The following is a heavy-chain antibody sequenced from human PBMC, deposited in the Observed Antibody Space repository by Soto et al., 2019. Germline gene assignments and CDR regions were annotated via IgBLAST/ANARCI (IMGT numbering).Heavy chain of an antibody. CDR2: ISWKSGSI. CDR1: GFTFHDYA. CDR3: AKDQYNWPGSTDV. V-gene: IGHV3-9*01. Sequence: GVSLRLSCAASGFTFHDYAMHWVRQAPGRGLEWVSGISWKSGSIGYADSVKGRFTISRDNAKNSLYLQMNSLRPEDTALYYCAKDQYNWPGSTDVLGKGTTVTVSS. D-gene: IGHD1-20*01. J-gene: IGHJ6*04.